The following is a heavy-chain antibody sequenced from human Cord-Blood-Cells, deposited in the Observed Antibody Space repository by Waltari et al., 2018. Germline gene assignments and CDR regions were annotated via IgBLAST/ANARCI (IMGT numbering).Heavy chain of an antibody. CDR1: GFTFSSYG. CDR3: AKRMYDFWSGYSPFDY. D-gene: IGHD3-3*01. Sequence: QVQLVESGGGVVQPGRSLRLSCAASGFTFSSYGMHWVRQAPGKGLEWVAVISYDGSNKYYADSVKGRFTISRDNSKNTLYLQMNSLRVEDTAVYYCAKRMYDFWSGYSPFDYWGQGTLVTVSS. CDR2: ISYDGSNK. J-gene: IGHJ4*02. V-gene: IGHV3-30*18.